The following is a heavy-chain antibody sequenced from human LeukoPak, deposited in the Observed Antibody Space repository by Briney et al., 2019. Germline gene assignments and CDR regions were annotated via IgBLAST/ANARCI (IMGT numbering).Heavy chain of an antibody. D-gene: IGHD3-22*01. CDR1: GFTFSSYS. CDR2: IWYDGTNK. J-gene: IGHJ4*02. Sequence: GGSLTLSCAASGFTFSSYSMNWVRQAPGKGLEWVAVIWYDGTNKYYADSVKGRFTISRDSSKNTLYLQMNSLRAEDTAVYYCARAAYDNSGYLTLWGQGTLVTVSS. CDR3: ARAAYDNSGYLTL. V-gene: IGHV3-33*08.